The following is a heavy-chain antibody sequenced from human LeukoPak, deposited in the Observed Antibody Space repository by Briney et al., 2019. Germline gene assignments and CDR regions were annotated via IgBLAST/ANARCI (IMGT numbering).Heavy chain of an antibody. D-gene: IGHD2-2*01. CDR3: YCSSSSCYAANGLDV. CDR2: ISGSGSNT. Sequence: GGSLRLSCVASGFTLSSYAMSWVRQAPGKGLEWVSTISGSGSNTYYADSVEGRFTISRDNSKNTLYLQMNSLRAEDTAVYYSYCSSSSCYAANGLDVWGKGTTVTVSS. V-gene: IGHV3-23*01. CDR1: GFTLSSYA. J-gene: IGHJ6*04.